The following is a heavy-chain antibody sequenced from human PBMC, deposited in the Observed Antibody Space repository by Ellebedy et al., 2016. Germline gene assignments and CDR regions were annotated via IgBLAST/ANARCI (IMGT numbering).Heavy chain of an antibody. V-gene: IGHV2-70*11. CDR2: IDWDDDK. CDR1: GFSLSTSGMS. CDR3: ARIVRLSAATQGGNYSYYAMDV. Sequence: SGPTLVKPTQTLTLTCTFSGFSLSTSGMSVSWIRQPPGKALEWLARIDWDDDKYYSPSLKTRLTISKDTSKNQVVLTMTKMDPVDTGTYYCARIVRLSAATQGGNYSYYAMDVWGQGTTVTVSS. J-gene: IGHJ6*02. D-gene: IGHD3-16*01.